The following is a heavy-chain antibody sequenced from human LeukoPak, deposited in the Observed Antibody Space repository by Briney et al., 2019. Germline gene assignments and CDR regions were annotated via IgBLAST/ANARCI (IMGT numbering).Heavy chain of an antibody. CDR2: IYSGGST. V-gene: IGHV3-66*02. Sequence: TGGSLRLSCAPSGFTVSSNYMSWVRQAPGKGLEWVSVIYSGGSTYSPDSVKGRFTISRDNSKNTLYLQMDSLRAEDTAVYYCARDLVDFWSGYYIDYWGQGTLVTGSS. CDR1: GFTVSSNY. J-gene: IGHJ4*02. D-gene: IGHD3-3*01. CDR3: ARDLVDFWSGYYIDY.